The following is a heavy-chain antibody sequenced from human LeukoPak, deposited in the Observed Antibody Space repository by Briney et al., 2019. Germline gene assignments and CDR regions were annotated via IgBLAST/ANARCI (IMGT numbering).Heavy chain of an antibody. CDR3: AKGIQPIDY. Sequence: PGGSLRLSCAASGFTFSSYAMSWVRQAPEKWLEWVSAISGSGGSTYYADSVKGRFTISRDNSKNTLYLQMSSLRAEDTAVYYCAKGIQPIDYWGQGTLVTVSS. D-gene: IGHD5-18*01. CDR2: ISGSGGST. J-gene: IGHJ4*02. V-gene: IGHV3-23*01. CDR1: GFTFSSYA.